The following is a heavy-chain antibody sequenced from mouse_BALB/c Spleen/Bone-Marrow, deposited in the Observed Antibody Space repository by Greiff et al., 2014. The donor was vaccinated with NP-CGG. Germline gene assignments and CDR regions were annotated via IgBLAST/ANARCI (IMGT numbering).Heavy chain of an antibody. D-gene: IGHD2-2*01. J-gene: IGHJ4*01. V-gene: IGHV1-5*01. Sequence: EVQLQESGTVLARPGASVKMSCKASGYSFTSYWMHWVQQRPGPGLEWIGAIYPGNSDTSYNQKFKGKAKLTAVTSASTAYMELSSLTDEDSAVYYCTNGYDYYAMDYWGQGTSVTVAS. CDR3: TNGYDYYAMDY. CDR1: GYSFTSYW. CDR2: IYPGNSDT.